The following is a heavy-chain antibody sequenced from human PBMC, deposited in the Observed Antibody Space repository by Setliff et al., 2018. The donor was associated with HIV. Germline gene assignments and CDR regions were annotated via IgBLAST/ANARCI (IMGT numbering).Heavy chain of an antibody. J-gene: IGHJ6*03. D-gene: IGHD3-16*01. V-gene: IGHV4-31*03. CDR3: ARGGASGYYYYMDV. Sequence: SETLSLTCTVSGGSISSGGYYWTWIRQHPGKGLEWIGYISDSGSTYYNPSLTSRVTISLDTSKNQFSLKLSSVTAADTAVYFCARGGASGYYYYMDVWGKGTTVTVSS. CDR1: GGSISSGGYY. CDR2: ISDSGST.